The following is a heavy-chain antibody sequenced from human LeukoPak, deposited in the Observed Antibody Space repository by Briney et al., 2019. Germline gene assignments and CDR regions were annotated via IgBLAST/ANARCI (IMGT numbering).Heavy chain of an antibody. V-gene: IGHV3-30-3*01. CDR2: ISYDGSNK. J-gene: IGHJ4*02. CDR3: ARDGPPFIAVAGPTYYFDY. Sequence: GGSLRLSCAASGFTFSSYAMHWVRQAPGKGLEWVAVISYDGSNKYYADSVNGRFTISRDNSKNTLYLQMNSLRAEDTAVYYCARDGPPFIAVAGPTYYFDYWGQGTLVTVSS. CDR1: GFTFSSYA. D-gene: IGHD6-19*01.